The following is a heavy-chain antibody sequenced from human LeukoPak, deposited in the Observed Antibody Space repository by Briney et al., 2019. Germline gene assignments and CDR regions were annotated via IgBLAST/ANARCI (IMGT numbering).Heavy chain of an antibody. CDR3: ARDRGPTDWFDP. CDR2: INHSGST. CDR1: GGSFSGYY. D-gene: IGHD4-11*01. Sequence: SETLSLTCAVYGGSFSGYYWSWIRQPPGKGLEWIGEINHSGSTNYNPSLKSRVTTSVDTSKNQFSLKLSSVTAADTAVYYCARDRGPTDWFDPWGQGTLVTVSS. J-gene: IGHJ5*02. V-gene: IGHV4-34*01.